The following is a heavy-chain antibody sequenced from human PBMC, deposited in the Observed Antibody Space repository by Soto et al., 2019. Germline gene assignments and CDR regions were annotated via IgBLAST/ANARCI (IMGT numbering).Heavy chain of an antibody. D-gene: IGHD1-1*01. CDR1: GYTFSDHD. CDR2: MNPHSGDT. CDR3: ARVGGNWNDDYFDY. J-gene: IGHJ4*02. V-gene: IGHV1-8*01. Sequence: QVQLVQAGAEVKKPGASVKVSCKASGYTFSDHDINWVRQASGQGPEWLGWMNPHSGDTGYAQNLQGRVTMTRDTSKRTAYMELSSLRSEDTAVYYCARVGGNWNDDYFDYWGQGTLVTVSS.